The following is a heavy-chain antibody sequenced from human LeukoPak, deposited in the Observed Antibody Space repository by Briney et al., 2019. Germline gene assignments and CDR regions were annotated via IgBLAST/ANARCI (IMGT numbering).Heavy chain of an antibody. J-gene: IGHJ4*02. D-gene: IGHD2-21*02. CDR3: ARVTRWAGLDF. CDR2: IYYSGST. CDR1: GGSISSGDKY. Sequence: SEALSLTCNVSGGSISSGDKYWSWIRQPPGKGLEWIGYIYYSGSTYYNPSLKSRLTISVDTSENQFSLHLTSVTAADTAVYFCARVTRWAGLDFWGQGTLVTVSS. V-gene: IGHV4-30-4*01.